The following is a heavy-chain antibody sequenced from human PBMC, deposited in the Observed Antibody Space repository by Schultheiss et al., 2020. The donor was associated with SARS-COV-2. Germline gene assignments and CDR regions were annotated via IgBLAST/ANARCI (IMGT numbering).Heavy chain of an antibody. V-gene: IGHV3-74*01. CDR2: INSDGSST. J-gene: IGHJ4*02. CDR1: GFTFSSYA. D-gene: IGHD3-22*01. Sequence: GGSLRLSCAASGFTFSSYAKSWVRQAPGKGLVWVSRINSDGSSTSYADSVKGRFTISRDNAKNTLYLQMNSLKTEDTAVYYCTTEYYYDSSGYFPFDYWGQGTLVTVSS. CDR3: TTEYYYDSSGYFPFDY.